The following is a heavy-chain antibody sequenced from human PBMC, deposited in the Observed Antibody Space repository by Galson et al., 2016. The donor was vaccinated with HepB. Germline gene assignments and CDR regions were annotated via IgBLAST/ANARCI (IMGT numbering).Heavy chain of an antibody. CDR2: INPNSGGT. Sequence: SGYTFTGHCIHWVRQAPGQGLEWMGWINPNSGGTKFAVKFQGRVTVTRDTSTSIAYMELSRLRSDDTAVYFCARAGLRYFDWFSPYYFDYWGQGTLVTVSS. V-gene: IGHV1-2*02. CDR3: ARAGLRYFDWFSPYYFDY. CDR1: GYTFTGHC. J-gene: IGHJ4*02. D-gene: IGHD3-9*01.